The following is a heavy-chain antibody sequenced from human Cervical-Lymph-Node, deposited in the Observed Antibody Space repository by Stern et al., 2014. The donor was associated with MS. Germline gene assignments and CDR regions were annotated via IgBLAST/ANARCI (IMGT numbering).Heavy chain of an antibody. J-gene: IGHJ4*02. CDR3: ARDGATMVRGVFDY. D-gene: IGHD3-10*01. V-gene: IGHV3-74*01. CDR1: GFTFSSYW. Sequence: EVQLVESGGGLVQPGGSLRLSWAASGFTFSSYWMHWVRQAPGKGLVWVSRINSDGSSTSYADSVKGRFTISRDNAKNTLYLQMNSLRAEDTAVYYCARDGATMVRGVFDYWGQGTLVTVSS. CDR2: INSDGSST.